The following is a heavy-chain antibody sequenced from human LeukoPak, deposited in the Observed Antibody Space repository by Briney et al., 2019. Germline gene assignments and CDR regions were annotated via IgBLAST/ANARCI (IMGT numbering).Heavy chain of an antibody. CDR3: ATASGSYYAEYFQH. CDR1: GYTFTGYY. J-gene: IGHJ1*01. CDR2: INPNSGGT. V-gene: IGHV1-2*02. Sequence: ASVKVSCKASGYTFTGYYMHWVRQAPGQGLEWMRWINPNSGGTNYAQKFQGRVTMARDTSISTAYMEPSRLRSDDTAVYYCATASGSYYAEYFQHWGQGTLVTVSS. D-gene: IGHD1-26*01.